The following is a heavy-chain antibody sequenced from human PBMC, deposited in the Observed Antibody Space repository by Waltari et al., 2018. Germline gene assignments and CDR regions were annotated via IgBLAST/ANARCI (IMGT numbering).Heavy chain of an antibody. CDR2: ISDSGTTI. Sequence: EVQLVESGGDLVQRGGPLSLSCADSGLTLRTYSMNAFRQAPGEGLQWVSYISDSGTTISYADSGKGRLPVSRDKAKNSLYLQMNSRRSEDTAVYYCARTINYYFNTDVWGKGTTVTVSS. V-gene: IGHV3-48*01. J-gene: IGHJ6*03. CDR1: GLTLRTYS. CDR3: ARTINYYFNTDV. D-gene: IGHD2-21*01.